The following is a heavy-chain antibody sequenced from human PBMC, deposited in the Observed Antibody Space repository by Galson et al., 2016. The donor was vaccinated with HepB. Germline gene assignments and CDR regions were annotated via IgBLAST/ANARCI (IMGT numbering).Heavy chain of an antibody. V-gene: IGHV4-61*01. J-gene: IGHJ4*02. CDR1: GGSVSSNSYY. CDR2: IDYSGRT. CDR3: TTEHFYDSGGYNSSHY. D-gene: IGHD3-22*01. Sequence: SETLSLTCSVSGGSVSSNSYYWSWIRQPPGKTLEWIGYIDYSGRTNYNPSPKSRVTMSLDTSKNQFFLKLKSVTAADTAVYYCTTEHFYDSGGYNSSHYWGQGTLVTVSS.